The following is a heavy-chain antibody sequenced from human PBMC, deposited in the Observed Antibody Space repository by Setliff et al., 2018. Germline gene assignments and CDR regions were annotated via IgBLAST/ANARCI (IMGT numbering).Heavy chain of an antibody. J-gene: IGHJ2*01. CDR1: GESFINNY. V-gene: IGHV4-34*01. CDR3: ARAQVVFAISAPVWYFEV. Sequence: PSETLSLTCSVSGESFINNYWSWIRQTPGKGLEWIGESNHGGSTTYHPSLKSRLTMSVDTSKNQFSLKLAAVTAADTAVYYCARAQVVFAISAPVWYFEVWGRGTQVTVSS. D-gene: IGHD2-21*01. CDR2: SNHGGST.